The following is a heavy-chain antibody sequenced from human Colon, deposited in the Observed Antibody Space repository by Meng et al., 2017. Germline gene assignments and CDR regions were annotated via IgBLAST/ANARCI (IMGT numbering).Heavy chain of an antibody. J-gene: IGHJ3*02. CDR1: GFSLNTYA. CDR3: AKDRESYNSVWDAFDI. V-gene: IGHV3-23*01. D-gene: IGHD1-20*01. CDR2: IGGGGYDT. Sequence: GDSLKISCVAPGFSLNTYAMSWVRQAPGPGLGWVSAIGGGGYDTFYADSVKGHFTISRDDSKNTLYLQMNSLRAEDTAVYYCAKDRESYNSVWDAFDIWGQGTMVTVSS.